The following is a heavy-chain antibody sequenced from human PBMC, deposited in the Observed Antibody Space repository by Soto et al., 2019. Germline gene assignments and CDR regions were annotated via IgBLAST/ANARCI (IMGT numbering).Heavy chain of an antibody. V-gene: IGHV1-18*01. CDR1: GYTFTSYG. CDR3: ARAAQRGYGGYDLDY. Sequence: SAEVSCKASGYTFTSYGLSWVRQDHGQGLEWMGWISAYNGNTNYAQKLQGRVTMTTDTSTSTAYMELRSLRSDDTAVYYCARAAQRGYGGYDLDYWGQGTLVTVSS. CDR2: ISAYNGNT. D-gene: IGHD5-12*01. J-gene: IGHJ4*02.